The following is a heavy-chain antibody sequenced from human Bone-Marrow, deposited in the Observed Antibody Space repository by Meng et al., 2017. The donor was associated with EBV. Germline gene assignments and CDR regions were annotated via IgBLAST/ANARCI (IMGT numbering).Heavy chain of an antibody. CDR3: ARGNAYNVPSFDY. V-gene: IGHV4-4*02. CDR2: IWHGGNT. D-gene: IGHD5-24*01. CDR1: GASISGSNW. Sequence: VQLQGEGPGRVNASGTRSLTCAGSGASISGSNWWSWVRQPPGKGLEWIGEIWHGGNTNYNPSLKSRVTISVDKSGNQFSLNLNSVTAADTAVYYCARGNAYNVPSFDYWGQGTLVTVSS. J-gene: IGHJ4*02.